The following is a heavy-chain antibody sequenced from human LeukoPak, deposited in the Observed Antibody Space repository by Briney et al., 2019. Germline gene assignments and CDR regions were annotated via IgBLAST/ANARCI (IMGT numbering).Heavy chain of an antibody. V-gene: IGHV4-59*08. CDR1: GGSIRRDY. CDR2: IYYSGST. J-gene: IGHJ6*02. CDR3: ARLGYYYYGMDV. Sequence: SETLSLTCAVSGGSIRRDYWSWIRQPPGKGLEWIGYIYYSGSTNYNPSLKSRVTISVDPYKNQFSLKLSSVTAADTAVYYCARLGYYYYGMDVWGQGTTVTVSS.